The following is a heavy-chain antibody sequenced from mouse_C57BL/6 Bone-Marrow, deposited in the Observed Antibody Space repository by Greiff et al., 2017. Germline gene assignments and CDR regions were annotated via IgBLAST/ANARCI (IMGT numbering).Heavy chain of an antibody. D-gene: IGHD1-1*01. J-gene: IGHJ3*01. CDR3: TTLDYYGSEAWFAY. CDR2: IDPENGDP. Sequence: VQLQQSGAELVRPGASVKLSCTASGFNIKDDYMHWVKQRPEQGLEWIGWIDPENGDPEYASKFQGKATITADTSSNTAYLQLSSLTSEDTAVYYCTTLDYYGSEAWFAYWGQGTLVTVSA. V-gene: IGHV14-4*01. CDR1: GFNIKDDY.